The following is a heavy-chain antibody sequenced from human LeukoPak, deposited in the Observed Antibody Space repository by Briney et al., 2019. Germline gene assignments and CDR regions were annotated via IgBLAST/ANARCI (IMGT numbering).Heavy chain of an antibody. CDR2: IYTSGST. V-gene: IGHV4-4*07. Sequence: SETLSLTCTVSGGSISSYYWSWIRQPAGKGLEWIGRIYTSGSTNYNPSIKSRVTMSVDTSKNQFSLKLSSVTAADTAVYYCARVSTFGGVIVPLDYYYYYMDVWGKGTTVTVSS. D-gene: IGHD3-16*02. CDR1: GGSISSYY. CDR3: ARVSTFGGVIVPLDYYYYYMDV. J-gene: IGHJ6*03.